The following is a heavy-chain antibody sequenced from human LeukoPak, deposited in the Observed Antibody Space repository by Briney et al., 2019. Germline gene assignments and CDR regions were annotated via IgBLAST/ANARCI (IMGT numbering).Heavy chain of an antibody. J-gene: IGHJ6*03. CDR1: GYTFTGYY. Sequence: ASVKVSCKASGYTFTGYYMHWVRQAPGQGLEWMGWINPNSGGTNYAQKFQGRVTMTRDTSISTAYMELSRLRSDDTAVYYCARVELRFLLFENGPTPGGMDVWGKGTTVTVSS. V-gene: IGHV1-2*02. CDR3: ARVELRFLLFENGPTPGGMDV. D-gene: IGHD1-7*01. CDR2: INPNSGGT.